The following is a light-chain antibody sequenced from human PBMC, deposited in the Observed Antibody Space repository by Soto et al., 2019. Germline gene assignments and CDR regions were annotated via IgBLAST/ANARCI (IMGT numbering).Light chain of an antibody. J-gene: IGKJ1*01. CDR1: QSVSSSY. Sequence: EIVLTQSPGTLSLSPGERATLSCRASQSVSSSYLAWYQQKPGQTTRLLIYGASSRATGIPDRFSGSGSGTDFTLTISRLEPEDFAVYDCHQYDSSPWTFGQGTKVEIK. CDR2: GAS. CDR3: HQYDSSPWT. V-gene: IGKV3-20*01.